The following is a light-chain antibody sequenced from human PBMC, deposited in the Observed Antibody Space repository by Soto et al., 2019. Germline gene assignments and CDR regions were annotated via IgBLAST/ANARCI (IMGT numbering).Light chain of an antibody. CDR2: TAS. CDR3: QQSYSTLVT. CDR1: QNISIF. J-gene: IGKJ3*01. V-gene: IGKV1-39*01. Sequence: DIQLTQSPSSLSASVGDRVTITCRASQNISIFLNWYQQKPGKAPKLLIYTASDLESGVPSRISGGGSGTEFTLSISSLQPEDFAPYYCQQSYSTLVTFGPGTKVDIK.